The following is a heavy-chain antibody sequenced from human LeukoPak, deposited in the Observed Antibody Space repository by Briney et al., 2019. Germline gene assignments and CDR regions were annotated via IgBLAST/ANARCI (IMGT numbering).Heavy chain of an antibody. CDR3: AKWFDWFWDYYYGMDV. J-gene: IGHJ6*02. V-gene: IGHV3-23*01. CDR2: ISGSGGST. CDR1: GFTFSSYA. Sequence: GGSLRLSCAASGFTFSSYAMSGVRQAPGKGLEWVSAISGSGGSTYYADSVKGRFTISRDNSKNTLYLQMNSLRAEDTAVYYCAKWFDWFWDYYYGMDVWGQGTTVTVSS. D-gene: IGHD3-9*01.